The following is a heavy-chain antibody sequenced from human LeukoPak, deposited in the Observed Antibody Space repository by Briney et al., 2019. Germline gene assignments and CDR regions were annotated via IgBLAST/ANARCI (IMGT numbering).Heavy chain of an antibody. V-gene: IGHV3-66*01. D-gene: IGHD5-18*01. CDR1: GITVTGNH. Sequence: GGSLRLSCAASGITVTGNHMSWVRQAPGKELEWVSVIYSGGSTYYADSVRGRFTISRDNSKNTLYLQMDSLRTEDTAVYFCAKLYNYGYINWGQGTLVTVSS. J-gene: IGHJ4*02. CDR2: IYSGGST. CDR3: AKLYNYGYIN.